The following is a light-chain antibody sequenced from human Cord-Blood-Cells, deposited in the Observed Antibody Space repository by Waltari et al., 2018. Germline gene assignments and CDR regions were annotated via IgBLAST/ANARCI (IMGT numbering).Light chain of an antibody. CDR1: QSVSSSY. V-gene: IGKV3-20*01. J-gene: IGKJ4*01. Sequence: IVLTQSPGPLSLSPGERATLSCSASQSVSSSYLAWYQQKPGQAPSLLIYGASSRATGIPDRFSGSGSGTDFTLTISRLEPEDFAVYYCQQYGSSPLTFGGGTKVEIK. CDR2: GAS. CDR3: QQYGSSPLT.